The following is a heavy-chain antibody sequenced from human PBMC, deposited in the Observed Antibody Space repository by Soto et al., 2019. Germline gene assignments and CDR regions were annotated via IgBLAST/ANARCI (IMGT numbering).Heavy chain of an antibody. J-gene: IGHJ3*02. V-gene: IGHV1-8*01. Sequence: ASVKVSCKASGYTFTSYDINWVRQATGQGLEWMGWMNPNRGNTDYSQKVQGRVTMTRDTSTSTAYMELRRLTSEDTAVYFCARDRAHGLDIWGQGTMVTVSS. CDR3: ARDRAHGLDI. CDR2: MNPNRGNT. CDR1: GYTFTSYD.